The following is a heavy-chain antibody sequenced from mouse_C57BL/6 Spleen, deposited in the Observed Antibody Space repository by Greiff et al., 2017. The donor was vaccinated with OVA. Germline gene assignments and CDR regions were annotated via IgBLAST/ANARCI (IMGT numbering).Heavy chain of an antibody. CDR2: IDPEDGET. CDR3: ARDYGAPSDDFDY. CDR1: GFNINDYY. V-gene: IGHV14-2*01. D-gene: IGHD1-1*01. J-gene: IGHJ2*01. Sequence: EVNVVESGAELVKPGASVKLSCTASGFNINDYYMHWVKQRTEQGLEWIGRIDPEDGETKNAPKFQGKATITADTSSNTAYLQLSSLTSEDTAVYYCARDYGAPSDDFDYWGQGTNLTVSS.